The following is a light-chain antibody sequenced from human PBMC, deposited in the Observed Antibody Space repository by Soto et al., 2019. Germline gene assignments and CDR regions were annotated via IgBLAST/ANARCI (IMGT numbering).Light chain of an antibody. Sequence: DIQMTQSPSSLSASVGDRVTITCRASRSISSYLNWYQQKPGKAPKLLIYAASSLQSGVPSRFSGSGSGAEFTLTISSLKTEDFETYYCQQSYSLPPTWTFGQGTKVEIK. V-gene: IGKV1-39*01. CDR3: QQSYSLPPTWT. J-gene: IGKJ1*01. CDR1: RSISSY. CDR2: AAS.